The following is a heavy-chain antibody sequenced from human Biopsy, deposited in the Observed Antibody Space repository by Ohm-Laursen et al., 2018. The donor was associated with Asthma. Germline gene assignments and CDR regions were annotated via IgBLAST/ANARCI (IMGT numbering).Heavy chain of an antibody. CDR3: ARAVDYSHYYGIDV. CDR2: ISVYNGNT. CDR1: GYTFNSAG. D-gene: IGHD3-10*01. J-gene: IGHJ6*02. Sequence: ASVKVSCKTSGYTFNSAGITWVRQAPGQGLAWMGWISVYNGNTKVAQKLQDRVTMITDTSTSKAYMELRSLRSDDTAVYFCARAVDYSHYYGIDVWGQGTTVTVS. V-gene: IGHV1-18*01.